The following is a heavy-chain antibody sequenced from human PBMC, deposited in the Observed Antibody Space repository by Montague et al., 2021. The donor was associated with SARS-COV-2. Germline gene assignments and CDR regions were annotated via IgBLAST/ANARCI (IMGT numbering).Heavy chain of an antibody. CDR2: INHGGIT. CDR3: ARLRGGVVPSPILGVGRYYYYCFIDY. V-gene: IGHV4-34*01. Sequence: SETLSLTCAVYGGSFSGYHWNWIRQPPGKGLEWIGDINHGGITNYNPSLKSRLAISADTSKNQFSLKLTSVAAADTAVYFCARLRGGVVPSPILGVGRYYYYCFIDYWGQGTSVTVSS. J-gene: IGHJ6*01. CDR1: GGSFSGYH. D-gene: IGHD3-10*01.